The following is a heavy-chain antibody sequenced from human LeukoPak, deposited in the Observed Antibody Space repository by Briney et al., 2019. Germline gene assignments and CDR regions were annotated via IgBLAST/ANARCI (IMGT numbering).Heavy chain of an antibody. Sequence: GGSLRLSCAASEFAFSTYNMNWVRQAPGKGLEWVSYISTGSSTTYYADSVKGRFTISRDNVENSLYLQMYSLRDEDTAVYYCARDLAGHQFDHWGQGTLVTVSS. J-gene: IGHJ4*02. CDR1: EFAFSTYN. CDR2: ISTGSSTT. CDR3: ARDLAGHQFDH. V-gene: IGHV3-48*02.